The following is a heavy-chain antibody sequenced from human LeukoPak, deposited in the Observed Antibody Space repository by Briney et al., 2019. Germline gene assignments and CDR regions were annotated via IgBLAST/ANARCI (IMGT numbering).Heavy chain of an antibody. V-gene: IGHV3-30*18. CDR3: AKDLALLGYCSSTSCPGLGDAFDI. D-gene: IGHD2-2*01. CDR2: ISYDGSNK. CDR1: GFTFSSYG. J-gene: IGHJ3*02. Sequence: GGSLRLSCAASGFTFSSYGMVWVRQAPGKGLEWVAVISYDGSNKYYADSVKGRFTISRDNSKNTLYLQMNSLRAEDTAVYYCAKDLALLGYCSSTSCPGLGDAFDIWGQGTMVTVSS.